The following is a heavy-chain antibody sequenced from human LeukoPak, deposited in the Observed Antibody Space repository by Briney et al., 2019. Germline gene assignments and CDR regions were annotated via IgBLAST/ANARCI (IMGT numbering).Heavy chain of an antibody. V-gene: IGHV3-23*01. CDR2: ISVSATNT. D-gene: IGHD3-22*01. CDR3: ATIISMRVVLIS. Sequence: GGSLRLSCAASGFTFSNAWMSWVRQAPGKGLEWVSTISVSATNTYYADSVKGRFTISRDNSKNTLYLQMNSLRADDTAVYYCATIISMRVVLISWGQGTLVTVSS. CDR1: GFTFSNAW. J-gene: IGHJ1*01.